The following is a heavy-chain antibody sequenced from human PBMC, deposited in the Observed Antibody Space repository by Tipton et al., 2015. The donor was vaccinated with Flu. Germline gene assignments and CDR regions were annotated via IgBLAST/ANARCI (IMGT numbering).Heavy chain of an antibody. D-gene: IGHD3-3*01. CDR3: ATSPWSGYYPYLSY. CDR2: ISGSGGST. Sequence: SLRLSCAASGFTFSSYAMSWVRQAPGKGLEWVSAISGSGGSTYYADSVKGRFTISRDNSKNTLYLQMNSLRAEDTAVYYCATSPWSGYYPYLSYWGQGTLVTVSS. CDR1: GFTFSSYA. J-gene: IGHJ4*02. V-gene: IGHV3-23*01.